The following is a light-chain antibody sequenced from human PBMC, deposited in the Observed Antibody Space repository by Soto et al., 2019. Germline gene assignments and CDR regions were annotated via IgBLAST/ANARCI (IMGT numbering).Light chain of an antibody. CDR1: ISDVGGYNY. J-gene: IGLJ2*01. V-gene: IGLV2-14*01. CDR3: SSYASSRVL. CDR2: EVS. Sequence: QSVLTQPASVSGSPGQSITISCTGTISDVGGYNYVSWYQQHPGKAPKLIISEVSNRPSGVSNRFSGSKSGNTASLTISGLQAEDEADYYCSSYASSRVLFGGGTKPPS.